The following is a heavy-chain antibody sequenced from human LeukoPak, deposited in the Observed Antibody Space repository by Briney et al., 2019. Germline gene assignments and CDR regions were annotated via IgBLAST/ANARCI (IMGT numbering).Heavy chain of an antibody. V-gene: IGHV3-74*01. J-gene: IGHJ4*02. CDR2: IYADGNST. Sequence: GGSLRLSCAASGFTFSSYWMHWVRQAPGKGLVWVSRIYADGNSTRYADSVKGRFTISRDNAKNTLYLQMNSLRAEDTAVYYCARGTEVRDSTAYFGKWGQGTLVTVSS. CDR3: ARGTEVRDSTAYFGK. CDR1: GFTFSSYW. D-gene: IGHD3-22*01.